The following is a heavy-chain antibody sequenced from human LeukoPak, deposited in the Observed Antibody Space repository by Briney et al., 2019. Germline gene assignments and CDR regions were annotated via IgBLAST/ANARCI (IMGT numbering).Heavy chain of an antibody. CDR3: VKRESFHRGDNYYYYMDV. D-gene: IGHD3-16*01. CDR1: GFAFSTYG. J-gene: IGHJ6*03. CDR2: MSHDGNVK. Sequence: PGGSLRLSCAGSGFAFSTYGMHWVRQSPGRGLEWVAFMSHDGNVKNSADSVKGRFTISRDNSKNILYLQMNSLRVEDTAEYYCVKRESFHRGDNYYYYMDVWGKGTTVTVSS. V-gene: IGHV3-30*18.